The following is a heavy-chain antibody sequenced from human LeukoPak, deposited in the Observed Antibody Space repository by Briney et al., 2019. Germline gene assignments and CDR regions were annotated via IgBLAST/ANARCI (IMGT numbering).Heavy chain of an antibody. D-gene: IGHD3-22*01. Sequence: GGSLRLSCAASGFTFSSYGMHWVRQAPGKGLEWVAFIRYDGSNKYYADSVKGRFTISRDNAKNSLYLQMNSLRAEDTAVYYCARSLIVVVITQSFDYWGQGTLVTVSS. V-gene: IGHV3-30*02. J-gene: IGHJ4*02. CDR1: GFTFSSYG. CDR2: IRYDGSNK. CDR3: ARSLIVVVITQSFDY.